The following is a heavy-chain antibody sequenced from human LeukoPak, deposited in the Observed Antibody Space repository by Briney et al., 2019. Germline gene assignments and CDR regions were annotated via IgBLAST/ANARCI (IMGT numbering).Heavy chain of an antibody. CDR1: GYTFTGYY. Sequence: ASVKVSCKASGYTFTGYYMHWVRQAPGQGLEWMGWINPKSGGTSYAQKFQGRVTMTRDTSISTAYMELSRLRSDDTAVYYCASTDVTYYYDSSGYPPLDYWGQGTLVTVSS. J-gene: IGHJ4*02. D-gene: IGHD3-22*01. V-gene: IGHV1-2*02. CDR3: ASTDVTYYYDSSGYPPLDY. CDR2: INPKSGGT.